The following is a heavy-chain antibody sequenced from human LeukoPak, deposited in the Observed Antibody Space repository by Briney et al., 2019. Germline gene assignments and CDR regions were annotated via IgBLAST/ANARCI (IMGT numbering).Heavy chain of an antibody. D-gene: IGHD3-9*01. CDR3: ARDLLGSATSYSSGAWDY. J-gene: IGHJ4*02. CDR1: GYTFTSYD. CDR2: IIPIFDTA. V-gene: IGHV1-69*13. Sequence: SVKVSCKASGYTFTSYDINWVRQAPRQGLEWMGGIIPIFDTADNAQKFQGRLTITADESTSTAYMELSSLRAEDTAVYYCARDLLGSATSYSSGAWDYWGQGTLVTVSS.